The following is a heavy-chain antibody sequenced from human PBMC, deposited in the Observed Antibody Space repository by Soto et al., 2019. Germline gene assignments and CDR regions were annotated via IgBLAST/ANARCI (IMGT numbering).Heavy chain of an antibody. D-gene: IGHD3-10*01. Sequence: GGSLRLSCAASGFTFSSYGMHWVRQAPGKGLEWVAVIWYDGSNKYYADSVKGRFTISRDNSKNTLYLQMNSLRAEDTAVYYCARAPYVMVRGVKFSYYMDVWGKGTTVTVSS. V-gene: IGHV3-33*01. J-gene: IGHJ6*03. CDR3: ARAPYVMVRGVKFSYYMDV. CDR1: GFTFSSYG. CDR2: IWYDGSNK.